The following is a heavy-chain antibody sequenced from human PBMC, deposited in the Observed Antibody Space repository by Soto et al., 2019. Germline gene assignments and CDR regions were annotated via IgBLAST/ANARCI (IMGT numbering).Heavy chain of an antibody. V-gene: IGHV4-39*01. Sequence: PSETLSLTCTVSGGSISSSSYYWGWIRQPPGKGLEWIGSIYYSGSTYYNPSLKSRVTISVDTSKNQFSLKLSSVTAADTAVYYCARGWGRIFDYWGQGTLVTVSS. CDR2: IYYSGST. J-gene: IGHJ4*02. CDR3: ARGWGRIFDY. CDR1: GGSISSSSYY. D-gene: IGHD7-27*01.